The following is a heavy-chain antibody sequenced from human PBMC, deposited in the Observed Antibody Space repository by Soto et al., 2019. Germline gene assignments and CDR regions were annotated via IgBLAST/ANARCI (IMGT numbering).Heavy chain of an antibody. J-gene: IGHJ4*02. D-gene: IGHD6-19*01. CDR3: ARERIYSSGWYGLFDC. CDR2: INPSGGST. V-gene: IGHV1-46*01. CDR1: GYTFTSYY. Sequence: GASVKVSCKASGYTFTSYYMHWVLQAPGQGLEWMGIINPSGGSTSYAQKFQGRVTMTRDTSTSTVYMELSSLRSEDTAVYYCARERIYSSGWYGLFDCWGQGTLVTVSS.